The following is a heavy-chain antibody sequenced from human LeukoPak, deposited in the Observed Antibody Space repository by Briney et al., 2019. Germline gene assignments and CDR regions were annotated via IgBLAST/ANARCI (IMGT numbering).Heavy chain of an antibody. CDR1: GGSISSSSYY. D-gene: IGHD3-16*01. CDR2: IYYSGST. V-gene: IGHV4-39*01. J-gene: IGHJ5*02. CDR3: ARQAYIGWFDP. Sequence: SETLSLTCTVSGGSISSSSYYWGWIRQPPGKGLEWIGSIYYSGSTYYNPSLKSRVTISVDTSKNQFSLKLSSVTAADTAAYYCARQAYIGWFDPWGQGTLVTVSS.